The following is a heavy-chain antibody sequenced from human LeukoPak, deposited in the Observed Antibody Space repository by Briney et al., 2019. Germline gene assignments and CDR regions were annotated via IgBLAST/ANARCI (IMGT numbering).Heavy chain of an antibody. CDR3: ARTGYGSGTNY. Sequence: GGSLRLSCAASGFTFSSYAMHWVRQAPGKGLEWVAVISYDGSNKYYADPVKGRFTISRDNSKNTLYLQMNSLRAEDTAVYYCARTGYGSGTNYWGQGTLVTVSS. CDR1: GFTFSSYA. D-gene: IGHD3-10*01. CDR2: ISYDGSNK. V-gene: IGHV3-30-3*01. J-gene: IGHJ4*02.